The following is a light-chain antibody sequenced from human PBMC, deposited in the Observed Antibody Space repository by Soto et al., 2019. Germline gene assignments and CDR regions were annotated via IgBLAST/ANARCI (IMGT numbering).Light chain of an antibody. CDR1: QDITNY. Sequence: DIQLTQSPSSLSASVGDRVTITCQASQDITNYVNWYQQKAGTAPNLLIYDASTLKPGVPSRFSGSGSGTDFTFTISSLQPEDFATYFCQQSDDLPTFGQGTRLDIK. V-gene: IGKV1-33*01. J-gene: IGKJ5*01. CDR2: DAS. CDR3: QQSDDLPT.